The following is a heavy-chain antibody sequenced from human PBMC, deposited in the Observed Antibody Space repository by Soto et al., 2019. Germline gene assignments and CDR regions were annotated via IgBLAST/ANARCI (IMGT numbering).Heavy chain of an antibody. CDR3: ARGVLRYFDWLDPYYFDY. J-gene: IGHJ4*02. CDR2: IKQDGSEK. Sequence: GGSLSLCCAASGFTFSSYWMSWVRQAPGKGLEWVANIKQDGSEKYYVDSVKGRFTISRDNAKNSLYLQMNSLRAEDTAVYYCARGVLRYFDWLDPYYFDYWGQGTLVTVSS. CDR1: GFTFSSYW. D-gene: IGHD3-9*01. V-gene: IGHV3-7*03.